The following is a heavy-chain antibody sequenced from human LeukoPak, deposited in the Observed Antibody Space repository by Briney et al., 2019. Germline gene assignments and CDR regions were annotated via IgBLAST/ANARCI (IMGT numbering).Heavy chain of an antibody. V-gene: IGHV1-69*13. CDR3: ARGGIAVASAFDI. CDR2: IIPIFGTA. D-gene: IGHD6-19*01. CDR1: GGTFSSYA. J-gene: IGHJ3*02. Sequence: SVKVSCKASGGTFSSYAISWVRQAPGQGLEWMGGIIPIFGTANHAQKFQGRVTITADESTSTAYMELSSLRSEDTAVYYCARGGIAVASAFDIWGQGTMVTVSS.